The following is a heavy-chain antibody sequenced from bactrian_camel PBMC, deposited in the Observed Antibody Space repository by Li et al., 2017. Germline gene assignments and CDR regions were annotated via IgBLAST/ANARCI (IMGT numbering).Heavy chain of an antibody. CDR3: ATMSSDFLTH. CDR1: GFSYTKTD. V-gene: IGHV3S53*01. Sequence: HVQLVESGGGSVQAGESLRLSCAVTGFSYTKTDMAWFRRSPRKAREGVAFITDNGSTVYADSVMGRFTITRDNAKNTLYLQMNTLKTEDTAVYYCATMSSDFLTHWGQGTQVTVSA. J-gene: IGHJ4*01. CDR2: ITDNGST.